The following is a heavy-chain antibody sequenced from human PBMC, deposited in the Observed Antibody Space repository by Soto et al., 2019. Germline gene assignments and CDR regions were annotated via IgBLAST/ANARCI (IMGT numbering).Heavy chain of an antibody. V-gene: IGHV1-2*02. Sequence: QAQLVQSGAEVKKPGASVKVSCEASGYTFTDHYVHWVRQAPGQGLEWMGWVNPNTAGTIYAQKFHGRVTMTSDTSITTDYMEITSLRYDDPALYYCESIDSGAYDGNGLDVWGQGTLVTVSS. CDR3: ESIDSGAYDGNGLDV. CDR2: VNPNTAGT. D-gene: IGHD3-22*01. CDR1: GYTFTDHY. J-gene: IGHJ1*01.